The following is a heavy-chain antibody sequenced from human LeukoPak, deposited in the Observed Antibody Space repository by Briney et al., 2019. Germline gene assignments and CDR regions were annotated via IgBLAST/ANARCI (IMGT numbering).Heavy chain of an antibody. Sequence: PGGSLRLSCAASGFTFSSYDMSWVRQAPGEGLEWVSAIRGSGDSTYYAGSVKGRFTISRDSSKNTLYLQMNSLRAEDTAVYYCAKYLSGYGTRYWGQGTLVTVSS. CDR1: GFTFSSYD. D-gene: IGHD5-12*01. CDR3: AKYLSGYGTRY. CDR2: IRGSGDST. J-gene: IGHJ4*02. V-gene: IGHV3-23*01.